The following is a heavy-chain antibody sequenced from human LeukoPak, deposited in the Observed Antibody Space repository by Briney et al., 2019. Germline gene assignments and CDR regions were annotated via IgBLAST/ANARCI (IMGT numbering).Heavy chain of an antibody. D-gene: IGHD1-26*01. CDR2: IYYTGNT. CDR1: GASISGSGYC. J-gene: IGHJ4*02. CDR3: AKSGGYGLIDY. V-gene: IGHV4-39*01. Sequence: SETLSLTCAVSGASISGSGYCLGWIRQPPGKGLEWIGNIYYTGNTYYNASLQSRVTISIDTSKNQFSLRLNSVTAADTAMYYCAKSGGYGLIDYWGQGTLVTVSS.